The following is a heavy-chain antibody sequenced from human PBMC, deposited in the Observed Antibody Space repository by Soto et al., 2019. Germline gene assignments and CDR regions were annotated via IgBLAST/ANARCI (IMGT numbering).Heavy chain of an antibody. CDR1: GGSISSYY. V-gene: IGHV4-59*01. CDR2: IYYSGSP. CDR3: GGADGNYVFDY. D-gene: IGHD4-17*01. Sequence: SETLSLTCTVSGGSISSYYWSWIRQPPGKGLEWIGYIYYSGSPNYNPSLKSRVTISVDTSKNQFSLKLSSVTAADTAVYYCGGADGNYVFDYWGQGTLVTVSS. J-gene: IGHJ4*02.